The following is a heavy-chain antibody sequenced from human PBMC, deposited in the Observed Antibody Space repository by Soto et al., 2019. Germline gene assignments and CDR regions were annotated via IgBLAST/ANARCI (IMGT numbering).Heavy chain of an antibody. CDR2: VYYTGTT. CDR3: ARDLAAVPRAFDY. CDR1: VGSISSYF. D-gene: IGHD6-13*01. J-gene: IGHJ4*02. V-gene: IGHV4-59*01. Sequence: QVQLQESGPGLLKPSETLSLTCPASVGSISSYFYIWVGRPPGKGLEWIGSVYYTGTTDYNPSLKSRVTISVDTSKTQFSLNLRSVTAADTAVYYCARDLAAVPRAFDYWGRGTLVTVSS.